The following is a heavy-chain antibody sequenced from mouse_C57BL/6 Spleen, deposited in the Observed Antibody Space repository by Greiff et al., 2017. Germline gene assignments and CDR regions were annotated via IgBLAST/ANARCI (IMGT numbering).Heavy chain of an antibody. D-gene: IGHD1-1*01. J-gene: IGHJ4*01. CDR3: ASITTVVATDYAMDY. CDR2: IYIGNGYT. CDR1: GYTFTSYG. V-gene: IGHV1-58*01. Sequence: VQLQQSGAELVRPGSSVKMSCKTSGYTFTSYGINWVKQRPGQGLEWIGYIYIGNGYTEYNEKFKGKAALTSDTSSSTAYMQLSSLTSEDSAIYFCASITTVVATDYAMDYWGQGTSVTVSS.